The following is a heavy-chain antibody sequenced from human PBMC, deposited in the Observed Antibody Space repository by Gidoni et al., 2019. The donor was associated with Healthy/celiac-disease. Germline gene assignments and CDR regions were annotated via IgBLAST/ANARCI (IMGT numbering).Heavy chain of an antibody. D-gene: IGHD4-4*01. Sequence: SVTVSCKASGYTFTSYGISWVRQAPGQGLEWMGWISAYNGNTNYAQKLQGRVTMTTDTSTSTAYMELRSLRSDDTAVYYCARIGTVTTSYYYYYYMDVWGKGTTVTVSS. V-gene: IGHV1-18*01. CDR2: ISAYNGNT. CDR3: ARIGTVTTSYYYYYYMDV. J-gene: IGHJ6*03. CDR1: GYTFTSYG.